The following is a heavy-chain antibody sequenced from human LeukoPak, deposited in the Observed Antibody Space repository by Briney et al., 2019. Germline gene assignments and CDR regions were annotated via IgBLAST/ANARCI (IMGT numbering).Heavy chain of an antibody. V-gene: IGHV1-46*01. CDR2: INPRVSTT. J-gene: IGHJ4*02. CDR3: AREATSRLTPASAGKDFDY. CDR1: GYSFTSFY. D-gene: IGHD6-13*01. Sequence: ASVKVSCKASGYSFTSFYIHWVRQAPGQGLEWMGVINPRVSTTRYAQKFQGRVTMTRDTSTSTVYMDLSSLRCEDTAVYFCAREATSRLTPASAGKDFDYWGQGTLVTVSS.